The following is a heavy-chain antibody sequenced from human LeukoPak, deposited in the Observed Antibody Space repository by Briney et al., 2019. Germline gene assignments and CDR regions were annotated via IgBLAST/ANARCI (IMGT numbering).Heavy chain of an antibody. CDR2: IGTAAET. CDR3: ARDEPPGDDNWYFDL. CDR1: GFTLRGHD. D-gene: IGHD7-27*01. V-gene: IGHV3-13*01. J-gene: IGHJ2*01. Sequence: GGSLRLYCAASGFTLRGHDMHWVRQTPGKGLEWVSAIGTAAETYYPGSLEDRFTISIENPKNFLYLQMNSLGAGDTAVSYCARDEPPGDDNWYFDLWGRGTLVTVSS.